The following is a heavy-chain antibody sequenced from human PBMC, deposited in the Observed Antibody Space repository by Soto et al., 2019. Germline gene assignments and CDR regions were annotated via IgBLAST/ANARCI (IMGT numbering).Heavy chain of an antibody. J-gene: IGHJ4*02. CDR3: XXXXXXXXXXLDS. CDR1: GFTFGHYA. Sequence: QVHLVESGGGVVQPGRSLRLSCEVSGFTFGHYAXXXXXXXXXXXXEGVALILHDGSNTYYDDSVKGRFTISRDNXXXXXXXXXXXXXXXXXXXXXXXXXXXXXXXXLDSWGRGTLVTVSS. V-gene: IGHV3-30*03. CDR2: ILHDGSNT.